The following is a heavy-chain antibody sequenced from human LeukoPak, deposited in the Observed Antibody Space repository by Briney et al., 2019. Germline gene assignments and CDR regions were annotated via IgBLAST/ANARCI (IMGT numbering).Heavy chain of an antibody. Sequence: GASVKVSCKASGYTFTGYYMHWVRQAPGQGLEWMGWINPNSGGTNYAQKFQGRVTMTRDTSISTAYMELSRLRSDDTAVYYCASQTIRYSGSYLDAFAIWGQGTMVTVSS. D-gene: IGHD1-26*01. CDR2: INPNSGGT. V-gene: IGHV1-2*02. CDR3: ASQTIRYSGSYLDAFAI. J-gene: IGHJ3*02. CDR1: GYTFTGYY.